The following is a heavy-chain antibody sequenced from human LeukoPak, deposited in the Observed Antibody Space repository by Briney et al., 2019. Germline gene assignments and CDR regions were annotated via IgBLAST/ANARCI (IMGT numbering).Heavy chain of an antibody. CDR3: ARVFGQFWSGYYYFDY. J-gene: IGHJ4*02. Sequence: ASVKVSCKASGYTFTSYYMHWVRQAPGQGLEWMGIINPSGGSTSYAQKFQGGVTMTRDTSTSTVYMELSSLRSEDTAVYYCARVFGQFWSGYYYFDYWGQGTLVTVSS. CDR2: INPSGGST. V-gene: IGHV1-46*01. CDR1: GYTFTSYY. D-gene: IGHD3-3*01.